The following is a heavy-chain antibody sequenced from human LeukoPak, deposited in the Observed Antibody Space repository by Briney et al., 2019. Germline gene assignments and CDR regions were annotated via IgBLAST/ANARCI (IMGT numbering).Heavy chain of an antibody. J-gene: IGHJ3*02. CDR3: ARGRYCSADICSGGDAFDI. V-gene: IGHV4-4*07. CDR1: GGSINNYY. CDR2: IYTRGST. D-gene: IGHD2-15*01. Sequence: SETLSLTCTVSGGSINNYYWSWIRQPAGKGLEWIGRIYTRGSTNYNPSLKSRVTMSVDTSKNQFSLKLSSVTAADTAVYYRARGRYCSADICSGGDAFDIWGKGQWSPSLQ.